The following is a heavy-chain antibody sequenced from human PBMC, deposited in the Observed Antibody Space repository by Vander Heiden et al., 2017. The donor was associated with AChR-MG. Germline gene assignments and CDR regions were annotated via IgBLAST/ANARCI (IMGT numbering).Heavy chain of an antibody. V-gene: IGHV1-69*01. J-gene: IGHJ3*02. CDR1: GGTFSSYA. CDR3: ARGDYYGSGSYYNVNDAFDI. D-gene: IGHD3-10*01. CDR2: IIPIFGTA. Sequence: QVQLVQSGAEVKKPGSSVKVSCKASGGTFSSYAISWVRQAPGQGLEWMGGIIPIFGTANYAQKFQGRVTITADESTSTAYMELSSLRSEDTAVYYCARGDYYGSGSYYNVNDAFDIWGQGTMVTVSS.